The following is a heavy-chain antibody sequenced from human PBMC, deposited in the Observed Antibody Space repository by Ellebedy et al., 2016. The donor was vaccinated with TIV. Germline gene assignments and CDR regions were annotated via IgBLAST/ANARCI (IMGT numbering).Heavy chain of an antibody. Sequence: SGPTLVXPTQTLTLTCSFAGFSLSDYEVGVSWIRQPPGKALEWLTLIYWDGDKEYSPSLGSRLTITKDSSKNQVVLTITNMDPVDTATYYCAHTSGWTIDHWGQGILVTVSS. CDR2: IYWDGDK. CDR1: GFSLSDYEVG. CDR3: AHTSGWTIDH. V-gene: IGHV2-5*02. D-gene: IGHD6-19*01. J-gene: IGHJ4*02.